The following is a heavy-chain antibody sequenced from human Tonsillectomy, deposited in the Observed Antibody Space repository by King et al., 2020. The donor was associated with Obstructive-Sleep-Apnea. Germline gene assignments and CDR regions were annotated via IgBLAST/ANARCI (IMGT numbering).Heavy chain of an antibody. V-gene: IGHV3-30*02. CDR2: IRYDGSNK. D-gene: IGHD3-22*01. CDR1: GFTFGNHG. CDR3: AKEDNYDSSGDYYYGMDV. J-gene: IGHJ6*02. Sequence: VQLVESGGGVVQPGRSLRLSCAASGFTFGNHGMHWVRQAPGKGLEWVAFIRYDGSNKYYVDSVKGRFTISRDNSKNTLYLQMNSLRAEDTAVYYCAKEDNYDSSGDYYYGMDVWGQGTTVTVSS.